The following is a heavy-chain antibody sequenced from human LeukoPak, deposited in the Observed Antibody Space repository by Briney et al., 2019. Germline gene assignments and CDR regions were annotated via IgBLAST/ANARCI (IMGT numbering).Heavy chain of an antibody. CDR1: GYTLTELS. J-gene: IGHJ4*02. CDR2: FDPEDGET. D-gene: IGHD2-21*02. CDR3: ATESWGYCGGDCYE. Sequence: RGASVKVSCKVFGYTLTELSMHWVRQAPGKGLEWMGGFDPEDGETIYAQKFQGRVTMTEDTSTDTAYMELSSLRSEDTAVYYCATESWGYCGGDCYEWGQGTLVTVSS. V-gene: IGHV1-24*01.